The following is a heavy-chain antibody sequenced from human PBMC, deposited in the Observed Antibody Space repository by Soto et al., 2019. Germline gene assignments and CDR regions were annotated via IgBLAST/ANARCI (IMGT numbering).Heavy chain of an antibody. CDR2: ISGSGGST. D-gene: IGHD2-2*01. CDR3: ARVPSPIVVVPAATDDY. CDR1: GFTFSSYA. J-gene: IGHJ4*01. Sequence: GGSLRLSCAASGFTFSSYAMSWVRQAPGKGLEWLSAISGSGGSTYYADSVKGRFTISRDNSKNTLYLQMNSLRAEDTAVYYCARVPSPIVVVPAATDDYWGQGTLVTVSS. V-gene: IGHV3-23*01.